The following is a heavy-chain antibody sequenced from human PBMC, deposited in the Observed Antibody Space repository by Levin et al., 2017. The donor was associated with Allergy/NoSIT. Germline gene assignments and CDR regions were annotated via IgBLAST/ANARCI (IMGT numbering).Heavy chain of an antibody. J-gene: IGHJ6*02. D-gene: IGHD3-3*01. CDR3: ARDFILRFLEWLPGPGYYYYYYGMDV. CDR2: ISAYNGNT. V-gene: IGHV1-18*01. Sequence: ASVKVSCKASGYTFTSYGISWVRQAPGQGLEWIGWISAYNGNTNYAQKLQGRVTMTTDTSTSTAYMELRSLRSDDTAVYYCARDFILRFLEWLPGPGYYYYYYGMDVWGQGTTVTVSS. CDR1: GYTFTSYG.